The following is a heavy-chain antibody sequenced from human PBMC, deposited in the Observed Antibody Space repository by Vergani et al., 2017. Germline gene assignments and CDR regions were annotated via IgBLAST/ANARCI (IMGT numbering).Heavy chain of an antibody. Sequence: QVQLQESGPGLVKPPGTLSLTCAVSGGSISSSNWWNWVRQPPGKGLEWIGEIYPSGITNYNPSLKSRVSISVDTSKNQFSLKLTSVTAADTAVYYCARRGWGSSVGYFDYWGQGTLVTVSS. V-gene: IGHV4-4*03. J-gene: IGHJ4*02. D-gene: IGHD6-6*01. CDR1: GGSISSSNW. CDR3: ARRGWGSSVGYFDY. CDR2: IYPSGIT.